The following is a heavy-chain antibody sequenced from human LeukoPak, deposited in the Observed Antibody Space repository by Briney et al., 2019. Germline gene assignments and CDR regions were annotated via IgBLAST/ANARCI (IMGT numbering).Heavy chain of an antibody. CDR1: GFAFSSQD. CDR3: AKDGGYSSSWLPSDY. Sequence: PGGSLRLSCAASGFAFSSQDMGWVRQAPGKGLEWVSAISDSGGRTYYADSVRGRFTISRDNSKNTLYLQMNSLRAEDTAVYYCAKDGGYSSSWLPSDYWGQGTLVTVSS. J-gene: IGHJ4*02. V-gene: IGHV3-23*01. CDR2: ISDSGGRT. D-gene: IGHD6-13*01.